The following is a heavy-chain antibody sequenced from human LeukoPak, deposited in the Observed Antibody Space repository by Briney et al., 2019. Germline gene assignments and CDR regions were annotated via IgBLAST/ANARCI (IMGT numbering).Heavy chain of an antibody. J-gene: IGHJ3*02. V-gene: IGHV4-34*01. Sequence: SETLSLTCAVYGGSFSGHYWSWIRQPPGKGLEWIGEVNESGSTNYNPSLKSRVTISVDTSKNQFSLKLSSVTAADTAVYYCARVYYGAFDIWGQGTMVTVSS. D-gene: IGHD2-8*01. CDR1: GGSFSGHY. CDR2: VNESGST. CDR3: ARVYYGAFDI.